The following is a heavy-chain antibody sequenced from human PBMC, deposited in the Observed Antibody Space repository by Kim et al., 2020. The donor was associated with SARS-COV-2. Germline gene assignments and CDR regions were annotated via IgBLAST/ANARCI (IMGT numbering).Heavy chain of an antibody. Sequence: GGSLRLSCEASGFMFSNFDMSWVRQAPGKGLDWVASINTGGGTTYYADSVKGRFTISRDNSKKTLSLQMNSLRAEDTAVYYCARGWSMPDAWGQGTLVTVSS. CDR3: ARGWSMPDA. V-gene: IGHV3-23*01. CDR1: GFMFSNFD. D-gene: IGHD2-8*01. J-gene: IGHJ4*02. CDR2: INTGGGTT.